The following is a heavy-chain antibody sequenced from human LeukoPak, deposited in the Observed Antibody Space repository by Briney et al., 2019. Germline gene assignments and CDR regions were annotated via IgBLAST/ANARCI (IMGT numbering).Heavy chain of an antibody. Sequence: GGSLGLSCAASGFTLSDYYMSWIRQAPGKGLEWVSYSSSSGSTIYYADSVKGRFAISRDNAKNSLYLQMNSLRAEDTAVYYCARRRDFIDYWGQGTLVTVSS. CDR2: SSSSGSTI. D-gene: IGHD3/OR15-3a*01. V-gene: IGHV3-11*01. CDR1: GFTLSDYY. J-gene: IGHJ4*02. CDR3: ARRRDFIDY.